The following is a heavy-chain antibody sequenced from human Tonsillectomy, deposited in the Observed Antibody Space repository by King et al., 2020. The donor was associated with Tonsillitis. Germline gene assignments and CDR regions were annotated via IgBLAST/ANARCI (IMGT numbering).Heavy chain of an antibody. CDR3: AKEIAAAGDSYYSYGMDV. J-gene: IGHJ6*02. V-gene: IGHV3-30*18. Sequence: VQLVESGGGVVQPGRSLRLSCAASGFSFRNYGIHWVRQAPGKGLEWVAIIPNDGINKYYAASLKARFTVSRANSKTTLYLQMNSLRGEDTAVYYCAKEIAAAGDSYYSYGMDVWGQGTAVTVSS. CDR1: GFSFRNYG. CDR2: IPNDGINK. D-gene: IGHD6-13*01.